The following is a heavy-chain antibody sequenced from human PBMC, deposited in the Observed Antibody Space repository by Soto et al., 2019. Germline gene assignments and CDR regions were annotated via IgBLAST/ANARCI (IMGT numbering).Heavy chain of an antibody. D-gene: IGHD3-16*01. V-gene: IGHV3-74*03. CDR1: GFTLSAYW. J-gene: IGHJ4*02. CDR2: LSSDGFGT. CDR3: ARDLGGPDY. Sequence: TGGSLRLSCAASGFTLSAYWMHWVRQVPGRGLEWVSRLSSDGFGTAYADSVKGRFLISRDNARNTLFLHMNSLRAEDTAVYYCARDLGGPDYWGRGTLVTVSS.